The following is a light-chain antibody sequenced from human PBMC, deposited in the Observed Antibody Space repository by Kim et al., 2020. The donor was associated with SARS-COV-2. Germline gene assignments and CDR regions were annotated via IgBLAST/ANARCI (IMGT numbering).Light chain of an antibody. Sequence: ASVGDRVTITCRASQSISSYLAWYQQKPGKAPELLIYKASILESGVPSRFSGSGSGTEFTLTISSLQPDDFASFYCQQYKTSPWAFGQGTKVDIK. CDR2: KAS. V-gene: IGKV1-5*03. J-gene: IGKJ1*01. CDR1: QSISSY. CDR3: QQYKTSPWA.